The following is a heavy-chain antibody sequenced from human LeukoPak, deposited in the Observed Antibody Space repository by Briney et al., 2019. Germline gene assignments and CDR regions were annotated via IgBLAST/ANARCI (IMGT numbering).Heavy chain of an antibody. D-gene: IGHD6-6*01. CDR1: GFTFGSYA. Sequence: GGSLRLSCAASGFTFGSYAMSWVRQAPGKGLEWVSAISGSGGSTYYADSVKGRFTISRDNSKNTLYLQMNSLRAEDTAVYYCAKGHSSSAIPTYYFDYWGQGTLVTVSS. J-gene: IGHJ4*02. CDR2: ISGSGGST. V-gene: IGHV3-23*01. CDR3: AKGHSSSAIPTYYFDY.